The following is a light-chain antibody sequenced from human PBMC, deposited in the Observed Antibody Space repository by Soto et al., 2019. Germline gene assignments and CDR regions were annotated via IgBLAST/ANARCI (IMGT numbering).Light chain of an antibody. CDR1: SSDVGNYIF. Sequence: QSALTQPASVSGSPGQSITISCTGTSSDVGNYIFVSWYRQHPGKAPKLMIYDINNRPSGVSNRFSGSKSGNTASLTISGLQAEDEADYYCVSYTTSASYVFGGGTKLTVL. CDR2: DIN. J-gene: IGLJ1*01. CDR3: VSYTTSASYV. V-gene: IGLV2-14*01.